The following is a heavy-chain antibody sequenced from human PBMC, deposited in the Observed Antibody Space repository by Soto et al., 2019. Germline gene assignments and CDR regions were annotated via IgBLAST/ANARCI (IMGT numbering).Heavy chain of an antibody. CDR1: GYTFPSYY. CDR3: ASSSGSYDYGMDV. CDR2: INPSAGTT. Sequence: ASVKFSWRASGYTFPSYYVHWARQAPGQGREWIGIINPSAGTTGYAQNFKGRVTMTRDTSTSTVYMELRSLRSEATAVYYCASSSGSYDYGMDVWGQGTTVTVSS. J-gene: IGHJ6*02. V-gene: IGHV1-46*01. D-gene: IGHD1-26*01.